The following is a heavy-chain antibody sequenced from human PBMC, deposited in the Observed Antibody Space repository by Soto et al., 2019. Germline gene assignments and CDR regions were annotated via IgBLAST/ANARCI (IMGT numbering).Heavy chain of an antibody. V-gene: IGHV3-23*01. Sequence: GGSLRLSCAASGFTFSAYAMTWVRQAPGRGLEWVSGLGNTGGSTYYADSVKGRFTISRDNSKNTVYVQMNSLRVEDTALYYCAKGFGGGSVYAFDIWGQGTMVTVSS. CDR2: LGNTGGST. J-gene: IGHJ3*02. CDR3: AKGFGGGSVYAFDI. CDR1: GFTFSAYA. D-gene: IGHD3-10*01.